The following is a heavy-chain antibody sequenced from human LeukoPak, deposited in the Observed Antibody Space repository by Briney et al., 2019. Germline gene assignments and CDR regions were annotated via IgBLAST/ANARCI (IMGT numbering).Heavy chain of an antibody. Sequence: SETLSLTCTVSGGSISSGDYYWSWIRQPPGKGLEWIGYIYYSGSTYYNPSLKSRVTISVDTSKNQFSLKLSSVTAADTAVYYCARASKSHYYDSDRGQGTLVTVSS. CDR1: GGSISSGDYY. D-gene: IGHD3-22*01. CDR3: ARASKSHYYDSD. V-gene: IGHV4-30-4*08. J-gene: IGHJ4*02. CDR2: IYYSGST.